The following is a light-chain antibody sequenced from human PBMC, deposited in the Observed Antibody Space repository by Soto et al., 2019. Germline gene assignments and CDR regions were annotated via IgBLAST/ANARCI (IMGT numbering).Light chain of an antibody. CDR3: QQRYNWPPIT. CDR1: QNVGTY. Sequence: EIVLTQSPATLSVSPGERATLSCRASQNVGTYLAWYQQKPGQALRLLIYDASSRATGIPARFSGSGSGTYFTLTISSLEPEDFALYFCQQRYNWPPITFGGGTKVEIK. V-gene: IGKV3-11*01. J-gene: IGKJ4*01. CDR2: DAS.